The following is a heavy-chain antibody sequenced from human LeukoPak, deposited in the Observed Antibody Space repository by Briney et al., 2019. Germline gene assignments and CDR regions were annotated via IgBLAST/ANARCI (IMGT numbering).Heavy chain of an antibody. D-gene: IGHD1-26*01. CDR2: IYYSGST. CDR1: GGSISSSSYY. J-gene: IGHJ4*02. Sequence: SETLSFTCTVSGGSISSSSYYWGWIRQPPGKGLEWIGSIYYSGSTYYNPSLKSRVTISVDTSKNQFSLKLSSVTAADTAVYYCARPVVGATKNEVDYWGQGTLVTASS. V-gene: IGHV4-39*01. CDR3: ARPVVGATKNEVDY.